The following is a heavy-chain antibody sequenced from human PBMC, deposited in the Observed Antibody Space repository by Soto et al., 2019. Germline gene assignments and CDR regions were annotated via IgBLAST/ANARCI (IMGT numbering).Heavy chain of an antibody. D-gene: IGHD3-10*01. CDR3: ARDLRLSGNGMDV. V-gene: IGHV1-2*02. J-gene: IGHJ6*02. CDR1: GYTFSDFY. Sequence: QVQMVQSGPEMKKPGASVKVSCKASGYTFSDFYIHWVRQAPGQGLEWMGWISPSSGGANYAQKFQGRVTLTRDTSINTAYMELSRLRSDDMALYYCARDLRLSGNGMDVWGQGTTVTVSS. CDR2: ISPSSGGA.